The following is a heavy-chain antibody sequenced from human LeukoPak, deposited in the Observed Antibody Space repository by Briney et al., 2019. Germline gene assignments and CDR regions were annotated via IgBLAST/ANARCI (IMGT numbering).Heavy chain of an antibody. CDR3: ATRGYTYGNFDY. CDR1: GFSFSSYP. J-gene: IGHJ4*02. CDR2: ISGSGGST. D-gene: IGHD5-18*01. V-gene: IGHV3-23*01. Sequence: GGSLRLSCAVSGFSFSSYPMSWVRQAPGKGLEWVSAISGSGGSTYYADSVKGRFTISRDNSKKTLYLQMSSLRAEDTAVYYCATRGYTYGNFDYWGQGTLVTVSS.